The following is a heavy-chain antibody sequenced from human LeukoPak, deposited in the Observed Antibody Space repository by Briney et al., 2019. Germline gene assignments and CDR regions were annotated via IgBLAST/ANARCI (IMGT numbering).Heavy chain of an antibody. J-gene: IGHJ4*02. CDR1: GFTFSSYA. D-gene: IGHD6-19*01. CDR3: ARDLAAVAGNVGY. V-gene: IGHV3-23*01. CDR2: ISSSGYDI. Sequence: GGSLRLSCAASGFTFSSYAMSWVRQAPGKGLEWVSSISSSGYDIYYADSVKGRFTISRDNSKNTLYLQMNSLRAEDTAVYYCARDLAAVAGNVGYWGQGTLVTVSS.